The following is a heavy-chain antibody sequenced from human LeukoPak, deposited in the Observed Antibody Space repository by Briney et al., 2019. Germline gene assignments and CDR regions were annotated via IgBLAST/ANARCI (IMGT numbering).Heavy chain of an antibody. V-gene: IGHV4-30-2*01. CDR3: ARAPYYDILTGRLQYGMDV. CDR1: GGSLRSGGYS. CDR2: VYHNGST. J-gene: IGHJ6*02. Sequence: PSQTLSLTCAVSGGSLRSGGYSWSWLRQPPGKGLEWIGYVYHNGSTYYNPSLKSRVTISVDTSKNQFSLKLSSVTAADTAVYYCARAPYYDILTGRLQYGMDVWGQGTTVTVSS. D-gene: IGHD3-9*01.